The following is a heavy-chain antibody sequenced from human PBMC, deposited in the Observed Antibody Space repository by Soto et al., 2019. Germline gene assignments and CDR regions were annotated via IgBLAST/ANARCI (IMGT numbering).Heavy chain of an antibody. V-gene: IGHV3-74*01. CDR1: GFTFSTYW. Sequence: PGGSLRLSCAASGFTFSTYWMNWVRQTPGKGLMWVSRISPDGSNRGYADSVEGRFTVSRDNAKNTLYLQMHSLRAEDTAMYYCASWGHIVPVCPADFLHSGAGALVTV. CDR2: ISPDGSNR. D-gene: IGHD2-21*01. CDR3: ASWGHIVPVCPADFLH. J-gene: IGHJ4*02.